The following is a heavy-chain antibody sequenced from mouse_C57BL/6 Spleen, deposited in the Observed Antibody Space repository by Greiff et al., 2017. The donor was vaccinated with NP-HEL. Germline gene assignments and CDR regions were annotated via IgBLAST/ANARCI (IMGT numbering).Heavy chain of an antibody. CDR2: IYPGDGDT. Sequence: VQLVESGPELVKPGASVKISCKASGYAFSSSWMNWVKQRPGKGLEWIGRIYPGDGDTNYNGKFKGKATLTADKSSSTAYMQLSSLTSEDSAVYFCARMRISYGSSEYYFDYWGQGTTLTVSS. CDR3: ARMRISYGSSEYYFDY. D-gene: IGHD1-1*01. V-gene: IGHV1-82*01. CDR1: GYAFSSSW. J-gene: IGHJ2*01.